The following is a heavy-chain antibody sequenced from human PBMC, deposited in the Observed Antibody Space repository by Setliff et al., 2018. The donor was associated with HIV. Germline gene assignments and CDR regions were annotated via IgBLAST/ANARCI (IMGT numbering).Heavy chain of an antibody. CDR2: IYNGGIT. CDR1: GDSITNDY. V-gene: IGHV4-59*01. Sequence: PSETLSLTCTVSGDSITNDYWTWIRQPPGKGLEWVGYIYNGGITSYNPSLKSRVTMSVDTSKNQLSLKVASVTAADTALYFCAREGFYNSYYYYMDVWGIGTTVTVSS. CDR3: AREGFYNSYYYYMDV. J-gene: IGHJ6*03. D-gene: IGHD2-2*02.